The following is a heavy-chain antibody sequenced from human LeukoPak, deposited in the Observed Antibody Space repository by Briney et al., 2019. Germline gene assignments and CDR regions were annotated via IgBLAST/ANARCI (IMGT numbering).Heavy chain of an antibody. D-gene: IGHD6-19*01. CDR1: GGYINTRSYF. CDR2: MYYSGTT. V-gene: IGHV4-39*01. Sequence: SETLSLTCSASGGYINTRSYFWGWIRQPPGKGLEWIASMYYSGTTYYNPSLKSRVTISVDTLKSQLSLKLSSVAAADTAVYYCARQRGSGWYHPHLFWGQGILVTVSS. J-gene: IGHJ4*02. CDR3: ARQRGSGWYHPHLF.